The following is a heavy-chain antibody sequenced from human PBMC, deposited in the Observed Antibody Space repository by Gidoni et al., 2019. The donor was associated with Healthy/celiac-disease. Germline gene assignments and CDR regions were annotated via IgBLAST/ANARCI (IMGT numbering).Heavy chain of an antibody. CDR1: GGSISSYY. J-gene: IGHJ3*02. V-gene: IGHV4-59*01. Sequence: QVQLQESGPGLVKPSETLSLTCTVSGGSISSYYWSWIRQPPGKGLEWMGYIYYSGSTNYNPSLKSRVTISVDTSKNQFSLKLSSVTAADTAVYYCARVHGSYGWAFDIWGQGTMVTVSS. D-gene: IGHD1-26*01. CDR2: IYYSGST. CDR3: ARVHGSYGWAFDI.